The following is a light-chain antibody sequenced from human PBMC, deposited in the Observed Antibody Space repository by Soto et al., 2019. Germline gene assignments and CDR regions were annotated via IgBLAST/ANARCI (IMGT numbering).Light chain of an antibody. CDR2: DNN. CDR3: AAWDDSLNGLV. Sequence: QSVLTQPPSASGTPGQRVTISCSGSSSNIGINAVNWYQQLPGTAPQLVMFDNNQRPSGVPDRFSGSKSGISASLAISGLQSEDEADYSCAAWDDSLNGLVFGAGTKLTVL. V-gene: IGLV1-44*01. J-gene: IGLJ1*01. CDR1: SSNIGINA.